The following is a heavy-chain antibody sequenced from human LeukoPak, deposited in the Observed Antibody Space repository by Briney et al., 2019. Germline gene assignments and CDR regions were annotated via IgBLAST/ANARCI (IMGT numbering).Heavy chain of an antibody. Sequence: GGSLRLSCAVSGLTVSSNYMSWGRQAPGKGLEWVSAIYSGGSTFYADSVKGRFTISRDNSKNTLYLQMNSLRAEDTAVYYCARDPYNSGSSYFDYWGQGTLVTVSA. CDR3: ARDPYNSGSSYFDY. D-gene: IGHD3-10*01. V-gene: IGHV3-53*01. CDR2: IYSGGST. J-gene: IGHJ4*02. CDR1: GLTVSSNY.